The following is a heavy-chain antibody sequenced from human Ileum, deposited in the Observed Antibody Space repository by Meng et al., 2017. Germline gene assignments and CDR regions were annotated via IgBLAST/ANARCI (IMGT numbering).Heavy chain of an antibody. CDR2: INPNNGGT. D-gene: IGHD3-3*01. CDR3: ASRANYDFWSGYFAPLGY. CDR1: GYLFIGYY. J-gene: IGHJ4*02. V-gene: IGHV1-2*02. Sequence: QGHRVATGAEGKEPWATVKVSCKASGYLFIGYYIHRVRQAPGQGLEWMGWINPNNGGTNYAQKFQGGVTMTRVTSITTAYMGLGRLLSDNTAVYYCASRANYDFWSGYFAPLGYWGQRNLVTVSS.